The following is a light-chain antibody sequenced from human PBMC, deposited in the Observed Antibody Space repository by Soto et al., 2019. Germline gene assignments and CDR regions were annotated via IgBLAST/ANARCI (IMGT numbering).Light chain of an antibody. Sequence: AIRMTQSPSSFSASTGDRVTITCRASQGISSYLALYQQKPGKAPKLLIYAASTLQGGVPSRFSVSGSGTDFTLTISCLQSEDLATYYCQQDYNYPFPFGPGTKVDIK. CDR3: QQDYNYPFP. J-gene: IGKJ3*01. CDR2: AAS. CDR1: QGISSY. V-gene: IGKV1-8*01.